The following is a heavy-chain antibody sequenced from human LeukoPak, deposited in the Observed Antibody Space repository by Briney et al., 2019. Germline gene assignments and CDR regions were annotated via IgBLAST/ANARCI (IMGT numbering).Heavy chain of an antibody. D-gene: IGHD6-19*01. V-gene: IGHV3-30*02. CDR2: IRYDGSNK. Sequence: GGSLRLSCAASGFTFSSYGMHWVRQAPGKGLEWVAFIRYDGSNKYYEDSVKGRFTISRDNSKNTLYLQMNSLRAEDTAVYYCAKELSRRGWYHFDYGGQGTLVTVSS. CDR3: AKELSRRGWYHFDY. J-gene: IGHJ4*02. CDR1: GFTFSSYG.